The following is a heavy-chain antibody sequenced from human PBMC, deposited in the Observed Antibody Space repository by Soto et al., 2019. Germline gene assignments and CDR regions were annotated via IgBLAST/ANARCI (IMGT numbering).Heavy chain of an antibody. V-gene: IGHV3-23*01. J-gene: IGHJ4*02. CDR3: ATSFRYFDN. CDR2: ISGRGTNT. CDR1: LSISTTTP. Sequence: GGALRLSGAACLSISTTTPLSWVRQTPGKGLEWVSTISGRGTNTYYADSVKGRFIISRDNLKNTVNLQMNGLGVEDTAIYYCATSFRYFDNWGQGTRVTVSS.